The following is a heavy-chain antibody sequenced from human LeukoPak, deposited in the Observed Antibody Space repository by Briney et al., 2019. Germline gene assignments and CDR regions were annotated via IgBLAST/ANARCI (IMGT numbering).Heavy chain of an antibody. J-gene: IGHJ5*02. V-gene: IGHV1-2*02. CDR1: GYTFTGYY. CDR2: INPNSGGT. CDR3: ARGGWSTSLNWFDP. D-gene: IGHD2-2*01. Sequence: GASVTVSCKASGYTFTGYYMHWVRQAPGQGLEWMGWINPNSGGTNYAQKFQGRVTMTRDTSISTAYMELSRLRSDDTAVYYCARGGWSTSLNWFDPWGQGTLVTVSS.